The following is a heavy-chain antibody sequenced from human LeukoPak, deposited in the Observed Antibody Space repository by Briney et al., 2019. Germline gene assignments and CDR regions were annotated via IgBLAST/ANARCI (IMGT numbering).Heavy chain of an antibody. CDR3: ARGELLRGYGAFDI. V-gene: IGHV4-4*07. J-gene: IGHJ3*02. Sequence: SETLSLTCTVSGGSISSYYWSWIRQPAGKGLEWIGRIYTSGSTNYNPSLKSRVTMSVDTSKNQFSLKLSSVTAADTAVYYCARGELLRGYGAFDIWGQGTMVTVSS. CDR1: GGSISSYY. CDR2: IYTSGST. D-gene: IGHD1-26*01.